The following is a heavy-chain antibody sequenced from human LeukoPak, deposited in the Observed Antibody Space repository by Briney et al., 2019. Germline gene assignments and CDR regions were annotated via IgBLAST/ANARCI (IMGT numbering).Heavy chain of an antibody. J-gene: IGHJ4*02. V-gene: IGHV4-38-2*02. Sequence: SETLSLTCTVSGYSISSGYYWGWIRQPPGKGLEWIGSIYHSGSTYYNPSLKSRVTISVDTSKNQFSLKLSSVTAADTAVYYCATIAAAGTVDYWGQGTLVTVSS. CDR2: IYHSGST. CDR3: ATIAAAGTVDY. CDR1: GYSISSGYY. D-gene: IGHD6-13*01.